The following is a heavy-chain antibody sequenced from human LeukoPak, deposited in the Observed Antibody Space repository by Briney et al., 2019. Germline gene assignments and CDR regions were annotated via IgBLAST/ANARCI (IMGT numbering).Heavy chain of an antibody. CDR1: GYSISSGYY. Sequence: SETLSLTCSVSGYSISSGYYWGWIRQPPGKGLEWIGSIYYSGSTYYNPSLKSRVTISVDTSKNQFSLKLSSVTAADTAVYYCARAGYYYDSSGYYSLDYWGQGTLVTVSS. J-gene: IGHJ4*02. D-gene: IGHD3-22*01. V-gene: IGHV4-38-2*02. CDR2: IYYSGST. CDR3: ARAGYYYDSSGYYSLDY.